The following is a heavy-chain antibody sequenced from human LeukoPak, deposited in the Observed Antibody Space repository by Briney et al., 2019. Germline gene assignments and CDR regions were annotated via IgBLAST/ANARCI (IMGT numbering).Heavy chain of an antibody. D-gene: IGHD4-17*01. CDR1: GYTFISYG. V-gene: IGHV1-69*05. CDR3: ARNGEDELPIDY. J-gene: IGHJ4*02. CDR2: IIPIFGTA. Sequence: SVKVSCKASGYTFISYGISWVRQAPGQGLEWMGRIIPIFGTANYAQKFQGRVTITTDESTSTAYMELSSLRSEDTAVYYCARNGEDELPIDYWGQGTLVTVSS.